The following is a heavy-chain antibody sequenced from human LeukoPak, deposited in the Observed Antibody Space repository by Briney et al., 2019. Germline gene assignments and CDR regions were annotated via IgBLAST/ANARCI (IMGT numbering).Heavy chain of an antibody. Sequence: SQTLSLTCTLSGGSISSSTDYWGWIRQPPGKGLEWIGSIYYTGSTYYNPSLMSRVTVSLDTSKNQFFLKVTSVTAADTAVYYCARLYRYYYDSSGYYRIFDSWGQGTLVTVSS. J-gene: IGHJ4*02. V-gene: IGHV4-39*01. D-gene: IGHD3-22*01. CDR2: IYYTGST. CDR3: ARLYRYYYDSSGYYRIFDS. CDR1: GGSISSSTDY.